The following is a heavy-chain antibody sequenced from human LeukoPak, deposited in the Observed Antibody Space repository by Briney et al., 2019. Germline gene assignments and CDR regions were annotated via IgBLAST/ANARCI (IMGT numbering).Heavy chain of an antibody. CDR2: IYYSGTT. CDR3: ARLDYYDTSSFDY. J-gene: IGHJ4*02. CDR1: GDSFSSSSYY. V-gene: IGHV4-39*01. D-gene: IGHD3-22*01. Sequence: SETLSLICTVSGDSFSSSSYYWGWIRQAPGKGLAWIGTIYYSGTTYYNPSLESRVTISVDTSKHQFSLKLSSVTAADTGIYFCARLDYYDTSSFDYWGQGTLVTVST.